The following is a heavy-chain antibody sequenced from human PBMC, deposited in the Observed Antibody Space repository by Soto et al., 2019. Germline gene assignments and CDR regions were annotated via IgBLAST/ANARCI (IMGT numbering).Heavy chain of an antibody. CDR3: ARDLVANWLDP. J-gene: IGHJ5*02. V-gene: IGHV4-39*07. CDR1: GGSISSSTYY. Sequence: SETLSLTCTVSGGSISSSTYYWGWVRQPPGKGLESIASIFFGGNTYYNPSLKSRVTISVDTSKNQFSLKLSSVTAADTAVYYCARDLVANWLDPWGQGTMVTVSS. D-gene: IGHD2-21*01. CDR2: IFFGGNT.